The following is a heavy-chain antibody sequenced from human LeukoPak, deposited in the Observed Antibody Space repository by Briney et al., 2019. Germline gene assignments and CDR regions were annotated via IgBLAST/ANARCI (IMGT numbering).Heavy chain of an antibody. D-gene: IGHD3-22*01. CDR3: AGDLDFASGYYLHY. V-gene: IGHV4-31*03. CDR1: GASTSSRGYY. Sequence: SQTLSLTCTISGASTSSRGYYWTWVRQHSGTGLEWIGYIYHTGTTYYNPSPRSRITISMGTSKNQFSLKMTSMTAADTAVYYCAGDLDFASGYYLHYWGQGSLVTVSS. CDR2: IYHTGTT. J-gene: IGHJ4*02.